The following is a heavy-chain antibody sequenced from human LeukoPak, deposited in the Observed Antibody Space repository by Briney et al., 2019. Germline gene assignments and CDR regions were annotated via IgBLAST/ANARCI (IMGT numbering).Heavy chain of an antibody. D-gene: IGHD7-27*01. V-gene: IGHV3-23*01. Sequence: GGSLRLSCAASGFTFSSYAMSWVRQAPGKGLEWVSTLSGSGVTTYYADSVRGRFTISRDNSNDTLCLQLNSLRAEDTAVYYCAKSKNLGISGAFDYWGQGTLVTVSS. CDR1: GFTFSSYA. CDR3: AKSKNLGISGAFDY. CDR2: LSGSGVTT. J-gene: IGHJ4*02.